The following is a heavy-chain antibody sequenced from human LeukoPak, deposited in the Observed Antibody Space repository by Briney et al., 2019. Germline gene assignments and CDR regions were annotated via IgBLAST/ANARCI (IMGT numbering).Heavy chain of an antibody. CDR2: IYTGGST. CDR1: GFTVSSNY. D-gene: IGHD6-19*01. CDR3: ARRHSSGWSFDY. J-gene: IGHJ4*02. V-gene: IGHV3-66*01. Sequence: PGGSLRLSCAASGFTVSSNYMSWVRQAPGKGLEWVSLIYTGGSTYYAGSVKGRFTISRDNSKNTLYLQMNSLRVEDTAVYYCARRHSSGWSFDYWGQGTLVTVSS.